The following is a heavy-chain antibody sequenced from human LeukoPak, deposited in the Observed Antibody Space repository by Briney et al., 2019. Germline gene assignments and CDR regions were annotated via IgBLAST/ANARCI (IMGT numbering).Heavy chain of an antibody. CDR1: GFAFNTYA. J-gene: IGHJ4*02. CDR3: VRDPYDSGRGAWLY. D-gene: IGHD3-22*01. V-gene: IGHV3-30*04. Sequence: GGSLRLSCAASGFAFNTYAMHWVRQAPGKGLEWVAVISYDGRNEYYADSVKGRFTISRDNPKNMLYLQMNSLRTEDTAVFYCVRDPYDSGRGAWLYWGQGTLVAVSS. CDR2: ISYDGRNE.